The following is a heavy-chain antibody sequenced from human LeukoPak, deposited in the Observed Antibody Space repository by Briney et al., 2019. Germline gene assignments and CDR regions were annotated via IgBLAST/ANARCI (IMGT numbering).Heavy chain of an antibody. V-gene: IGHV4-30-2*01. Sequence: SQTLSLTCAVSGGSISSGGYSWSWIRQPPGKGLEWIGYIYHSGSTYYNPSLKSRVTISVDRSKNQFSLKLSSVTAADTAVYYCAREGVAARPLEFDPWGQGTLVTVSS. D-gene: IGHD6-6*01. CDR1: GGSISSGGYS. CDR2: IYHSGST. CDR3: AREGVAARPLEFDP. J-gene: IGHJ5*02.